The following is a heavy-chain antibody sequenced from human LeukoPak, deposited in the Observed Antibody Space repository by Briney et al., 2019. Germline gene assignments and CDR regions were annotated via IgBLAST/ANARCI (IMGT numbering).Heavy chain of an antibody. D-gene: IGHD5-24*01. CDR1: GFTLSSYS. Sequence: GGSLRLSCAASGFTLSSYSMNWVRQAPGKGLEWVSSISSSSSYIYYADSVKGRFTISRDNAKNSLYLQMNSLRAEDTAMYYCARGGDGYNSDLDYWGQGTLVTVSS. CDR2: ISSSSSYI. J-gene: IGHJ4*02. V-gene: IGHV3-21*01. CDR3: ARGGDGYNSDLDY.